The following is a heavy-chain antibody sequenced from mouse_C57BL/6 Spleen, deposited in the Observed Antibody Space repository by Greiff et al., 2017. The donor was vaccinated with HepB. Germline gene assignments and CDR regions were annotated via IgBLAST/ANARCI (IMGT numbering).Heavy chain of an antibody. V-gene: IGHV1-72*01. D-gene: IGHD4-1*01. J-gene: IGHJ2*01. Sequence: VQLVESGAELVKPGASVKLSCKASGYTFTSYWMHWVKQRPGRGLEWIGRIDPNSGGTKYNEKFKSKATLTVDKPSSTAYMQLSSRTSEDSAVYYCARLGPVLRNFDYWGQGTTLTVSS. CDR1: GYTFTSYW. CDR2: IDPNSGGT. CDR3: ARLGPVLRNFDY.